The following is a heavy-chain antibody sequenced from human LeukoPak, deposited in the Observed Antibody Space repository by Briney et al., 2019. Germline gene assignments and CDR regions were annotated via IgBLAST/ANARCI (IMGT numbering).Heavy chain of an antibody. CDR2: INPNSGGT. J-gene: IGHJ6*04. CDR1: GYTFTGYY. D-gene: IGHD3-10*01. Sequence: GASVKVSCKASGYTFTGYYMHWVRQAPGQGLEWMGWINPNSGGTNYAQKFQGWVTMTRDTSISTAYMELSRLRSDDTAAYYCARDRALRYYYGSGSYGYYYGMDVWGKGTTVTVSS. V-gene: IGHV1-2*04. CDR3: ARDRALRYYYGSGSYGYYYGMDV.